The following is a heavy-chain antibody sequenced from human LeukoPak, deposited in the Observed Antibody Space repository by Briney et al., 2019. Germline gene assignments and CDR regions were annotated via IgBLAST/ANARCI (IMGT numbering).Heavy chain of an antibody. D-gene: IGHD6-13*01. CDR3: ARDSSRDYYYYYMDV. Sequence: SSETLSLTCAVYGGSFSGYYWSWIRQPPGKGLEWIGEINHIGSTNYNPSLKGRVTISVDTSKNQFSLKLSSVTAADTAVYYCARDSSRDYYYYYMDVWGKGTTVTVSS. CDR2: INHIGST. CDR1: GGSFSGYY. V-gene: IGHV4-34*01. J-gene: IGHJ6*03.